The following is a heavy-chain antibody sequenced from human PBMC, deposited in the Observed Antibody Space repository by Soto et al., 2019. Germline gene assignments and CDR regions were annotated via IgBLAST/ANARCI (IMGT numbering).Heavy chain of an antibody. J-gene: IGHJ6*01. CDR3: ARPLEQHQLGFGMDV. CDR1: GFTFSSYE. CDR2: ISSSGSTI. D-gene: IGHD6-13*01. V-gene: IGHV3-48*03. Sequence: PGGSLRLSCAASGFTFSSYEMNWVRQAPGKGLEWVSYISSSGSTIYYADSVKGRFTIPRDNSKSTLYLQMNSLRAEDTAVYYCARPLEQHQLGFGMDVWGQGSPVTVSS.